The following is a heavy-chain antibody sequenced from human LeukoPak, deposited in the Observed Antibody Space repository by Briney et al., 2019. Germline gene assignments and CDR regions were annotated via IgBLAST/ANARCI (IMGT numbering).Heavy chain of an antibody. Sequence: PSETVSLPCSVWSAPICLYHWLGTPQTPERGLEWMGHVHTSGASTYYPSLKTRLTMSIDASRSQLSLKLTSVTAAETAVYFCARLGSYHDFWGQGALVTVSS. D-gene: IGHD1-26*01. V-gene: IGHV4-4*09. CDR1: SAPICLYH. CDR3: ARLGSYHDF. CDR2: VHTSGAS. J-gene: IGHJ4*02.